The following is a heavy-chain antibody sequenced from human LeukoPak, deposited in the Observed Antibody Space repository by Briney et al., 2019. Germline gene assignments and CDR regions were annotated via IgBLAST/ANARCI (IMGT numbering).Heavy chain of an antibody. J-gene: IGHJ5*02. CDR1: GDSISTTRYH. CDR3: VLGSYYRFDP. Sequence: SETLPLTCAVSGDSISTTRYHWGWIRQPPGKGLEWMASIFYTGSTYYNSSLKSRVTISVDKSKNVFSLKLSFVTAADTAVYYCVLGSYYRFDPWGQGTLVIVSS. D-gene: IGHD3-10*01. CDR2: IFYTGST. V-gene: IGHV4-39*07.